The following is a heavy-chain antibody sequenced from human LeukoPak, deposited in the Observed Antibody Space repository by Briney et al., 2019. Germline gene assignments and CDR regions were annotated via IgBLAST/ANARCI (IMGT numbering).Heavy chain of an antibody. CDR2: ISAYNGNT. V-gene: IGHV1-18*01. Sequence: ASVKVSCKASGYTFTSYGISWVREAPGQGLEWMGWISAYNGNTNYAQKVQGRVTITTDTSTSTAYMELRSLSSDDTAVYYCASTPPDDILTGYPPTADVHYGMDVWGQGTTVTVSS. J-gene: IGHJ6*02. D-gene: IGHD3-9*01. CDR1: GYTFTSYG. CDR3: ASTPPDDILTGYPPTADVHYGMDV.